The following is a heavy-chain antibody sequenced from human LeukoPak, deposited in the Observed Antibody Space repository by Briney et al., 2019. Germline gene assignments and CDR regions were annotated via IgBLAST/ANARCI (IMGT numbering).Heavy chain of an antibody. CDR2: IYPGDSDP. D-gene: IGHD1-26*01. J-gene: IGHJ5*02. CDR3: ARRDIVGAKNWFDP. CDR1: GYSFTSYW. Sequence: GESLKISCKGSGYSFTSYWIGWVRQMPGKGLELMGIIYPGDSDPIYSPSFQGQVTISADKCISTVYPQWSSLKTSDTDIYYCARRDIVGAKNWFDPWGQGTLVTVSS. V-gene: IGHV5-51*01.